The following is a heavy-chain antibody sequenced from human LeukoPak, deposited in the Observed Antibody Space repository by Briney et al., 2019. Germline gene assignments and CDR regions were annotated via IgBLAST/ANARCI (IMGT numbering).Heavy chain of an antibody. CDR1: GFTFSIYA. Sequence: GGPLRLFCAASGFTFSIYAMSWVRRSPGKGLECVSAITGSGDRTHYADPVKGRFTIPRDNYKHVVYLQMNTLSAKDTALYFFARPQSVVLNPLDDWGQGTLVTVSS. CDR3: ARPQSVVLNPLDD. V-gene: IGHV3-23*01. CDR2: ITGSGDRT. J-gene: IGHJ4*02. D-gene: IGHD4-11*01.